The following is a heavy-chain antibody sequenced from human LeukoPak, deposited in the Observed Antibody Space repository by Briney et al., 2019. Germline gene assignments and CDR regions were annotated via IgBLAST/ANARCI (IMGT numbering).Heavy chain of an antibody. Sequence: GGSLRLSCAASVITFSSYDMTWVRQAPGKGLEWVSSISGSGGTTYYAESVKGRFTISRDNSKNTLYLQMNSLRAEDTAVYYCTTGELLPSVGSGKYFNALLHWGQGTLVTVSS. CDR2: ISGSGGTT. J-gene: IGHJ1*01. V-gene: IGHV3-23*01. CDR3: TTGELLPSVGSGKYFNALLH. CDR1: VITFSSYD. D-gene: IGHD3-10*01.